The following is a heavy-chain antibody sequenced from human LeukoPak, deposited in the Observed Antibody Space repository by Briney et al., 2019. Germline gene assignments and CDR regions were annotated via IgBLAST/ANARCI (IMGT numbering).Heavy chain of an antibody. CDR3: ARRSVTRWYYSD. Sequence: RSSETLSLTCSVSGASIRSYYWSWIRQPPGKGLEWIGYISSTGGTNYNPSLTSRATVSVDTSKNLFSLELESVTAADTAVYFCARRSVTRWYYSDWGQGTLVTVSP. CDR1: GASIRSYY. V-gene: IGHV4-4*09. D-gene: IGHD3-10*01. CDR2: ISSTGGT. J-gene: IGHJ4*02.